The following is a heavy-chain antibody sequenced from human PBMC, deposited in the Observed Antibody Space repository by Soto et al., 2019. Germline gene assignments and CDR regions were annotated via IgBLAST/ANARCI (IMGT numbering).Heavy chain of an antibody. Sequence: ASVKVSGKASGFTFTGYYMHWERQAPGQGLEWMGWINPNSGGTNYAQKFQGRVTMTRDTSISTAYMELIRLRSDHTAVYYCARDRIFGVLIWFDPWGQGTLVTVSS. CDR1: GFTFTGYY. V-gene: IGHV1-2*02. CDR3: ARDRIFGVLIWFDP. D-gene: IGHD3-3*02. CDR2: INPNSGGT. J-gene: IGHJ5*02.